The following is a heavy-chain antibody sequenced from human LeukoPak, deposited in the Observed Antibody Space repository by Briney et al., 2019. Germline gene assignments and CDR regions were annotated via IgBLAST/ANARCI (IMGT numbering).Heavy chain of an antibody. Sequence: PSETLSLTCTVSGYSISSGYYWGWIRQPPGKGLEWIGSINHSGSTNYNPSLKSRVTISVDTSKNQFSLKLSSVTAADTAVYYCARKNPYGSGSYYRPYYYYYYMDVWGKGTTVTISS. V-gene: IGHV4-38-2*02. CDR3: ARKNPYGSGSYYRPYYYYYYMDV. J-gene: IGHJ6*03. CDR1: GYSISSGYY. CDR2: INHSGST. D-gene: IGHD3-10*01.